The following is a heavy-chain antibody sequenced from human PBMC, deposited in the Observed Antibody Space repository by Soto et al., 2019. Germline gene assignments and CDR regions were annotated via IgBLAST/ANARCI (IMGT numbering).Heavy chain of an antibody. CDR1: GGTFSSYT. D-gene: IGHD3-10*01. V-gene: IGHV1-69*02. Sequence: ASVKVSCKASGGTFSSYTISWVRQAPGQGLEWMGRIIPILGIANYAQKFQGRVTITADKSTSTAYMELSSLRSEDTAVYYCARGGRGFGDWFDPWGQGTLVTVSS. J-gene: IGHJ5*02. CDR2: IIPILGIA. CDR3: ARGGRGFGDWFDP.